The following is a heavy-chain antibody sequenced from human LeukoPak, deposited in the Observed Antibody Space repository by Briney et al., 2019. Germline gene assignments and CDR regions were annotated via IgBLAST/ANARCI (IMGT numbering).Heavy chain of an antibody. CDR1: GGSISSYY. CDR3: ARGGYFDWLSTYDY. J-gene: IGHJ4*02. D-gene: IGHD3-9*01. Sequence: TSETLSLTCTVSGGSISSYYWSWIRQPPGKGLEWIGYIYYSGSTNYNPSLKSRVTISVDTSKNQFSLKLSSVTAADTAVYYCARGGYFDWLSTYDYWGQGTLVTVSS. CDR2: IYYSGST. V-gene: IGHV4-59*12.